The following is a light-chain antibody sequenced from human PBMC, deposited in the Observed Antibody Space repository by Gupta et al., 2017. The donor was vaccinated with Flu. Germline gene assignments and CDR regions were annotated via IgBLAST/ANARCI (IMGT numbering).Light chain of an antibody. CDR2: SNN. J-gene: IGLJ2*01. Sequence: QSVLTQPPSAPGTPGQRVTISCSGSSSNIGSNTVNWYQQLPGTAPKPLIYSNNQRPSGVPYRCSGSKSGTSASLAISGLQSEDEADYYCAAWDDSLNGVVFGGGTKLTVL. CDR1: SSNIGSNT. CDR3: AAWDDSLNGVV. V-gene: IGLV1-44*01.